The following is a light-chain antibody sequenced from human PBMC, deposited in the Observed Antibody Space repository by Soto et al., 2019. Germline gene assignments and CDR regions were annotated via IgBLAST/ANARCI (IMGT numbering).Light chain of an antibody. J-gene: IGKJ1*01. Sequence: DIQMTQSPSSLSASVGDRVTITCRASQSISNYLNWYQQKPGKAPKLLIYAAYSMQSGVPSRFSSSGSETDFTLTISSLQPDDSATYYCQQSFSPLWPFGQGTKVEV. CDR1: QSISNY. CDR3: QQSFSPLWP. V-gene: IGKV1-39*01. CDR2: AAY.